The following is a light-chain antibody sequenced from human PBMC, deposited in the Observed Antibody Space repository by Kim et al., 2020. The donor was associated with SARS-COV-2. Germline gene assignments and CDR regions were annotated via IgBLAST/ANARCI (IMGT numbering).Light chain of an antibody. CDR1: KLGDKY. CDR3: QVWDGRTVL. V-gene: IGLV3-1*01. Sequence: SGSPGQTASITCSGDKLGDKYVCWYQQKPGQSPVLVIYQNIKRPSGIPERFSGSNFGNTATLTISGTQAMDEADYYCQVWDGRTVLFGGGTQLTVL. CDR2: QNI. J-gene: IGLJ2*01.